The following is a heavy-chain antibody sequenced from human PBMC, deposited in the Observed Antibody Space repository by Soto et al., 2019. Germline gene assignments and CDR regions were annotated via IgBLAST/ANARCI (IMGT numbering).Heavy chain of an antibody. CDR2: IDPSDSYT. CDR1: GYSFTSYW. J-gene: IGHJ6*02. CDR3: AIPPDYGDYSHYYYGMDV. V-gene: IGHV5-10-1*01. Sequence: GEALKISCKGSGYSFTSYWISWVRQMPGKGLEWMGRIDPSDSYTNYSPSFQGHVTISADKSISTAYLQWSSLKASDTAMYYCAIPPDYGDYSHYYYGMDVWGQGTTVTVSS. D-gene: IGHD4-17*01.